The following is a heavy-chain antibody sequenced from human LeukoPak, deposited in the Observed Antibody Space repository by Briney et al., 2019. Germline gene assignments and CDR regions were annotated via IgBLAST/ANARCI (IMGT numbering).Heavy chain of an antibody. CDR1: VFTFSTYG. CDR2: IRYDGSNK. V-gene: IGHV3-30*02. D-gene: IGHD6-13*01. Sequence: GGSVRLSCAASVFTFSTYGMHWVRQAPGKGLEGVAFIRYDGSNKYFADSVKGRFTISRDNSKSTLYLQMNTLRAEDNAVYYCAKPLPGIAAAYFDYRGKGTLVTACS. CDR3: AKPLPGIAAAYFDY. J-gene: IGHJ4*02.